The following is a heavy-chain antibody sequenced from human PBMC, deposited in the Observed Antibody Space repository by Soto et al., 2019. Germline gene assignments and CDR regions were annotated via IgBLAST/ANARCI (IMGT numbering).Heavy chain of an antibody. Sequence: QPGGSLRLSCAASGFTFSSYGMHWVRQAPAKGLEWVAVIWSDGSNKYYADSVKGRFTISRDNSKNTLYLQMNSLRAEDTAVYYCARVPVAQYCSGSSCYDPFDYWGQGTLVTVSS. D-gene: IGHD2-15*01. CDR1: GFTFSSYG. CDR3: ARVPVAQYCSGSSCYDPFDY. V-gene: IGHV3-33*01. J-gene: IGHJ4*02. CDR2: IWSDGSNK.